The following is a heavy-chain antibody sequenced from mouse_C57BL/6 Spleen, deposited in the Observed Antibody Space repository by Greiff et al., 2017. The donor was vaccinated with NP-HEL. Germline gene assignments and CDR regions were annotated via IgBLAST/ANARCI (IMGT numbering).Heavy chain of an antibody. CDR2: INPGSGGT. V-gene: IGHV1-54*01. Sequence: VQLQQSGAELVRPGTSVKVSCKASGYAFTNYLIEWVKQRPGQGLEWIGVINPGSGGTNSNEKFKGKATLTADKSSSTAYMQLSSLTSEDSAVYFCARDRDYAMGYWGQGTSVTVSS. J-gene: IGHJ4*01. CDR3: ARDRDYAMGY. CDR1: GYAFTNYL.